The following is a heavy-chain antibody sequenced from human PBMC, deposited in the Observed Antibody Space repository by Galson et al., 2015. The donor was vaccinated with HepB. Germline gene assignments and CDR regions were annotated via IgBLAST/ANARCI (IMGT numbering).Heavy chain of an antibody. V-gene: IGHV1-69*10. Sequence: SVKVSCKASGGTLGSYGISWVRQTPGQGLEWMGGIIPIVGIVDYAQKFQGRVTITADKSTSTAYMELSSLRSEDTAVYYCARNQSGSYGWYFDLWGRGTLVTVSS. CDR2: IIPIVGIV. D-gene: IGHD1-26*01. J-gene: IGHJ2*01. CDR1: GGTLGSYG. CDR3: ARNQSGSYGWYFDL.